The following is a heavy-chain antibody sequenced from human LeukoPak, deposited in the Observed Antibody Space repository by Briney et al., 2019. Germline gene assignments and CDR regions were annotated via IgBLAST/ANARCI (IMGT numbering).Heavy chain of an antibody. D-gene: IGHD3-10*01. J-gene: IGHJ4*02. Sequence: PSETLSLTCTVSGGSISSSSYYWGWIRQPPGKGLEWIGSIYYSGSTYYNPSLKSRVTISVDTSKNQFSLKLSSVTAADTAVYYCARSLTMVREPYLDWGQGTLVTVSS. CDR3: ARSLTMVREPYLD. CDR2: IYYSGST. V-gene: IGHV4-39*01. CDR1: GGSISSSSYY.